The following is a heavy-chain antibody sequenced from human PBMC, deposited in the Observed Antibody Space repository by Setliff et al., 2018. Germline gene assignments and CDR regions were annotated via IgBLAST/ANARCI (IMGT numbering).Heavy chain of an antibody. J-gene: IGHJ3*02. CDR1: GGSISSGSYY. CDR2: IYTSGST. D-gene: IGHD1-26*01. CDR3: ARDRRIVGARHAFDI. V-gene: IGHV4-61*09. Sequence: SETLSLTCTVSGGSISSGSYYWSWIRQPAGKGLEWIGHIYTSGSTNYNPSLKSRVTISVDTSKNQFSLKLSSVTAADTAVYYCARDRRIVGARHAFDIWGQGTMVTRLL.